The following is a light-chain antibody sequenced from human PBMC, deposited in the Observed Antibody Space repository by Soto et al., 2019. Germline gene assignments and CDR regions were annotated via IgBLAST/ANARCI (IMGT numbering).Light chain of an antibody. Sequence: ESVLTQSPGTLSLSPGERATLSCRASQCVSSSYLAWYQQKPGQAPRLLIYGASSRATGIPDRFSGSGSGTDFTLTISRLEPEDFAVYYCQQYGSSPGTFGQGTKV. V-gene: IGKV3-20*01. CDR2: GAS. J-gene: IGKJ1*01. CDR1: QCVSSSY. CDR3: QQYGSSPGT.